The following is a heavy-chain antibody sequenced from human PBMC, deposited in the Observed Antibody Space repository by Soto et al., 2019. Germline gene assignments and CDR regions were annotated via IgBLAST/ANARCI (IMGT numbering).Heavy chain of an antibody. J-gene: IGHJ4*02. Sequence: SETLSLTCTVSGGSISSSSYYWGWIRQPPGKGLEWIGSIYYSGSTYYNPSLKSRVTISVDTSKNQFSLKLSSVTAADTAVYYFAIPTNYYDSSGYSAGSYYFDYWGQGTLVTVSS. D-gene: IGHD3-22*01. CDR1: GGSISSSSYY. CDR3: AIPTNYYDSSGYSAGSYYFDY. V-gene: IGHV4-39*01. CDR2: IYYSGST.